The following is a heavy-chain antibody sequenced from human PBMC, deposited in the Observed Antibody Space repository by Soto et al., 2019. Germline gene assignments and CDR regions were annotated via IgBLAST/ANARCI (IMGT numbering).Heavy chain of an antibody. J-gene: IGHJ4*02. V-gene: IGHV3-49*04. CDR2: IRSKSSGGTT. D-gene: IGHD3-3*01. CDR3: TGRDFWSPYYTGDY. CDR1: GFTFSDYG. Sequence: GGSLRLSCTPSGFTFSDYGMSWVRQAPGKGLEWVGFIRSKSSGGTTEYAASVKGRFIISRDDSKSIAYLQMNSLKTEDTAVYYCTGRDFWSPYYTGDYWGQGTLVTVSS.